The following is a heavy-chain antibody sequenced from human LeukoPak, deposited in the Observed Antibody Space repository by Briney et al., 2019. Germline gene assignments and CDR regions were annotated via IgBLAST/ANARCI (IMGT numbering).Heavy chain of an antibody. Sequence: SQTQSLTCTVSGASISSGGDYWSWIRQHPGKGLEWIGYIYYSGSTYYNPSLKSRVTISEDTSKNQFSLKLGSVTAADTAVYYCASRIGYSYGIDYWGQGTLVTVSS. D-gene: IGHD5-18*01. V-gene: IGHV4-31*03. CDR3: ASRIGYSYGIDY. CDR1: GASISSGGDY. CDR2: IYYSGST. J-gene: IGHJ4*02.